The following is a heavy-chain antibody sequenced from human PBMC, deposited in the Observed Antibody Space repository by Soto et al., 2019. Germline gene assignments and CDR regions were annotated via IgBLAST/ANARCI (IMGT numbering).Heavy chain of an antibody. CDR2: IYYSGST. V-gene: IGHV4-59*01. CDR1: CGSISSYY. Sequence: QVQLQESGPGLVKPSETLSLTCTVSCGSISSYYWSWIRQPPGKGLEWIGYIYYSGSTNYNPSLKCRFTISVDTSKNQFSLKLSSVTAEDTAVYYCARGGVYYDSSGIIGYWGQITLVTVSS. D-gene: IGHD3-22*01. J-gene: IGHJ4*02. CDR3: ARGGVYYDSSGIIGY.